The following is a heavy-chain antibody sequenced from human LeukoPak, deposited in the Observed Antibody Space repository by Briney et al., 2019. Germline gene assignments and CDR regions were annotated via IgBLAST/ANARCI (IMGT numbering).Heavy chain of an antibody. D-gene: IGHD6-19*01. Sequence: GGPLSLPFPPLDLPFTPMPSPWARQGQGKGLRGFQAIRPDGDRTYYANSVRGRFTISRDNSKDTVYLQINGLRVEDTAVYYCAREQSGTRGWYTVDYWGQGTLVTVSS. CDR3: AREQSGTRGWYTVDY. CDR1: DLPFTPMP. V-gene: IGHV3-23*01. J-gene: IGHJ4*02. CDR2: IRPDGDRT.